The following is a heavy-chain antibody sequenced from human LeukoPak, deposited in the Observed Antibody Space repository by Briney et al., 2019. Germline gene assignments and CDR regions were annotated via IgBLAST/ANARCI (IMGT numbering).Heavy chain of an antibody. D-gene: IGHD2-8*01. CDR3: AVPVCMDY. Sequence: GGSLRLSCAASGFSLSAFCMSWVRQPPGKGLEWVSTPSVSDGNTYYTYSVKGRFTMFRDNSKHNWYLQMNSLTDEDRDIYYCAVPVCMDYWGQGTLVSVSS. CDR2: PSVSDGNT. V-gene: IGHV3-23*01. CDR1: GFSLSAFC. J-gene: IGHJ4*02.